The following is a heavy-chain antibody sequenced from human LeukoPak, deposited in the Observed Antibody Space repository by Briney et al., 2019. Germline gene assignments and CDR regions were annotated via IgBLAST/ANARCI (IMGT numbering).Heavy chain of an antibody. CDR3: ARAHTVRGVYSSFDF. J-gene: IGHJ4*02. V-gene: IGHV3-66*01. CDR2: IYSGGST. D-gene: IGHD3-10*01. CDR1: GFTVSSNY. Sequence: QPGGSLRLSCAASGFTVSSNYMSWVRQAPGKGLEWVSVIYSGGSTYYADSVKGRFTISRDNSKNTLYLQMNSLRAEDTAVYYFARAHTVRGVYSSFDFWGQGTLVTVSS.